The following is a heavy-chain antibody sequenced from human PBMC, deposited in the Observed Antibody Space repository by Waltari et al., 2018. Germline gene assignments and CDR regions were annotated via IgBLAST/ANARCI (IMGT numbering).Heavy chain of an antibody. Sequence: QVQLQESGPGLVKPSQTLSLTCTVSGGSISSGSYYWSWIRQPAGKGLEWIGRIYTRGGTNYNPSRKSRATISVDTSKNQFSLKLSSVTAADTAVYYCARVGGVTGTAYYFDYWGQGTLVTVSS. D-gene: IGHD1-7*01. CDR3: ARVGGVTGTAYYFDY. CDR1: GGSISSGSYY. J-gene: IGHJ4*02. CDR2: IYTRGGT. V-gene: IGHV4-61*02.